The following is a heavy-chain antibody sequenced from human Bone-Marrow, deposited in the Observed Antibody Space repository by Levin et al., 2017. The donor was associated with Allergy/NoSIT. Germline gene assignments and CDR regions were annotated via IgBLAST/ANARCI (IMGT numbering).Heavy chain of an antibody. CDR2: TRNKANSYTT. Sequence: GGSLRLSCAASGFTFSDHYMDWVRQAPGKGLEWVGRTRNKANSYTTEYAASVKGRFTISRDDSKNSLYLQMNSLKTEDTAVYYCAREDNRYCSSTSCYTGGAFDIWGQGTMVTVSS. CDR1: GFTFSDHY. D-gene: IGHD2-2*02. V-gene: IGHV3-72*01. CDR3: AREDNRYCSSTSCYTGGAFDI. J-gene: IGHJ3*02.